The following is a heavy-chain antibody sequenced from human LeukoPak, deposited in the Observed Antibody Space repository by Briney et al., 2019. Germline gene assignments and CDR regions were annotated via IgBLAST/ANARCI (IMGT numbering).Heavy chain of an antibody. CDR3: ATGYCSSTSCYEGYYYYGMDV. CDR2: IIPILGIA. D-gene: IGHD2-2*01. V-gene: IGHV1-69*04. CDR1: GGTFSSYA. J-gene: IGHJ6*02. Sequence: GASVKVSCKASGGTFSSYAISWVRQAPGQGLEWMGRIIPILGIANYAQKFQGRVTITADKSTSTAYMELSSLRSEDTAVYYCATGYCSSTSCYEGYYYYGMDVWGQGTTVTVSS.